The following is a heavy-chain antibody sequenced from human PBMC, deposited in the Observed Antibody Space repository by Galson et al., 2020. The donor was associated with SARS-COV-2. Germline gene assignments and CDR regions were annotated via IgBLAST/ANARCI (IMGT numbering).Heavy chain of an antibody. CDR3: AKKTAGTYPFDF. CDR1: GFTFSNYA. CDR2: IGTISDNI. V-gene: IGHV3-23*01. J-gene: IGHJ4*02. Sequence: QAGGSLRLSCAASGFTFSNYAMGWVRQAPGKGLEWVSSIGTISDNIDYAESVKGRFTISRDNSKGTLYLQMDSLRAEDTAVYYCAKKTAGTYPFDFWGQGTLVTVSS. D-gene: IGHD5-18*01.